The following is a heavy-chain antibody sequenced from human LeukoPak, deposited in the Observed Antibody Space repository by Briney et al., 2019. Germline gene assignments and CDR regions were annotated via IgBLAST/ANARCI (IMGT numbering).Heavy chain of an antibody. V-gene: IGHV4-4*02. J-gene: IGHJ4*02. Sequence: SGTLSLTCAVSGGSISSRNWCSCVRQPPGKGLECIGVIYHGGSTNYNPSLKSRVTISVDKSKNQFPLKRSSVTAADTAVYYWARVSSASLDYWGQGTLVTVSS. CDR2: IYHGGST. CDR1: GGSISSRNW. CDR3: ARVSSASLDY.